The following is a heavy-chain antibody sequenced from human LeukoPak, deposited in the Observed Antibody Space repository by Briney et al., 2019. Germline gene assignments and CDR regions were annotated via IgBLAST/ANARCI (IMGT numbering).Heavy chain of an antibody. CDR3: ATVDMTTVTTQYFDY. CDR1: GYTLTELS. V-gene: IGHV1-24*01. Sequence: ASVKVSCKVSGYTLTELSTHWVRQAPGKGLEWMGGFDPEDGETIYAQKFQGRVTMTEDTSTDTAYMELSSLRSEDTAVYYCATVDMTTVTTQYFDYWGQGTLVTVSS. J-gene: IGHJ4*02. D-gene: IGHD4-17*01. CDR2: FDPEDGET.